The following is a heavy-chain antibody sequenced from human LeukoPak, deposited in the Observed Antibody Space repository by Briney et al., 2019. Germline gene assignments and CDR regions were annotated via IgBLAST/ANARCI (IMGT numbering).Heavy chain of an antibody. Sequence: SVKVSCKASGGTSSSYAISWVRQAPGQGLEWMGRIIPILGIANYAQKFQGRVTITADKSTSTAYMELSSLRSEDTAVYYCAREGYCSSTSCYANWFDPWGQGTLVTVSS. J-gene: IGHJ5*02. D-gene: IGHD2-2*01. CDR2: IIPILGIA. CDR1: GGTSSSYA. V-gene: IGHV1-69*04. CDR3: AREGYCSSTSCYANWFDP.